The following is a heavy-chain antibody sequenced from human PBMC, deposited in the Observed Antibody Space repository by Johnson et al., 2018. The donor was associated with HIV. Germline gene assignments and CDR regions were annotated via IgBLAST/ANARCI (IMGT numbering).Heavy chain of an antibody. D-gene: IGHD5-18*01. CDR3: ARDGRDLVTRGGFDV. Sequence: VQLVESGGGLVQSGGSLRLSCEASRITVGSNYMSWVRRAPGKGLEWVSVIFSDGDTYYADSGKGRVPISRDNSKNMLYLQMNSLRPDDTAVYYCARDGRDLVTRGGFDVWGPGTVVTVSS. J-gene: IGHJ3*01. CDR1: RITVGSNY. V-gene: IGHV3-66*02. CDR2: IFSDGDT.